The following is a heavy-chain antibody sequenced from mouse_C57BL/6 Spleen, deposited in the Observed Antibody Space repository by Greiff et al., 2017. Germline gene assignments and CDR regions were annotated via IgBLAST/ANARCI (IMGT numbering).Heavy chain of an antibody. CDR1: GYTFTSYW. D-gene: IGHD2-1*01. Sequence: QVQLQQPGAELVKPGASVKLSCKASGYTFTSYWMHWVKQRPGQGLEWIGMIHPNSGSTNYNEKFKGKATLTVDKSSSTAYMQLSSLTSEDSAVYYCARGNYPYAMDYWGQGTSVTVAS. J-gene: IGHJ4*01. V-gene: IGHV1-64*01. CDR2: IHPNSGST. CDR3: ARGNYPYAMDY.